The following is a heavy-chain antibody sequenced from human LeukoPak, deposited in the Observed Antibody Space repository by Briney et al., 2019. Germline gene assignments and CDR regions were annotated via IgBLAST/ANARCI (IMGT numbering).Heavy chain of an antibody. CDR2: IYYSGST. CDR3: ARGGSHDYGDYVYFY. Sequence: PSETLSLTCTVSGGSISSGDYYWSWIRQPPGKGLEWIGYIYYSGSTHYNPSLKSRVTVPVDTSKNQFSLKLSSVTAADTAVYYCARGGSHDYGDYVYFYWGQGTLVTVSS. CDR1: GGSISSGDYY. J-gene: IGHJ4*02. D-gene: IGHD4-17*01. V-gene: IGHV4-30-4*01.